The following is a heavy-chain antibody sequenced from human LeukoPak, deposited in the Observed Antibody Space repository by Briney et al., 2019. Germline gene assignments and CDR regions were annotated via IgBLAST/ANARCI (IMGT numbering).Heavy chain of an antibody. CDR1: GGSFGGYY. J-gene: IGHJ6*02. CDR2: INHSGST. Sequence: SETLTLTCAVYGGSFGGYYWGWIRQPPGKGLEWIGEINHSGSTNYNPSLKSRVTIPVDTSKNQFSLKLNSVTAADTAVYYCARGPYCSSSSCSYGLDVWGQGTTVTASS. D-gene: IGHD2-2*01. CDR3: ARGPYCSSSSCSYGLDV. V-gene: IGHV4-34*01.